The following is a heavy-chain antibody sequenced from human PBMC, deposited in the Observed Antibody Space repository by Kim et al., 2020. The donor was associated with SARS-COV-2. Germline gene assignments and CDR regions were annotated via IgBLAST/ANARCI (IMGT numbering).Heavy chain of an antibody. CDR1: GGSISSGGYY. J-gene: IGHJ5*02. CDR2: IYYSGST. CDR3: ARALKSLSYYGSGSNWFDP. D-gene: IGHD3-10*01. V-gene: IGHV4-31*03. Sequence: SETLSLTCTVSGGSISSGGYYWSWIRQHPGKSLEWIGYIYYSGSTYYNPSLKSRVTISVDTSKNQFSLKLSSVTAADTAVYYCARALKSLSYYGSGSNWFDPWGQGTLVTVSS.